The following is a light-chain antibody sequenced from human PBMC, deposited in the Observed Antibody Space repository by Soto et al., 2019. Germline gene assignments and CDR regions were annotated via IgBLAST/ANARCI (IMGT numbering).Light chain of an antibody. CDR2: GTS. CDR3: EYYGTSIT. Sequence: EIVLTQSPGTLSLSPGERVTLSCRASQSIDNNHLAWYQQKPGQAPRLLIHGTSHRATGIPDRFSGSGSGTDFTLTFSRLEPEDFAVYYCEYYGTSITFGGGTKVEIK. CDR1: QSIDNNH. J-gene: IGKJ4*01. V-gene: IGKV3-20*01.